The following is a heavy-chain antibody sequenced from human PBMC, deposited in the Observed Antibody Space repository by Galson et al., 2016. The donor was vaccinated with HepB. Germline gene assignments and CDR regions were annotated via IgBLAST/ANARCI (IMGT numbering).Heavy chain of an antibody. CDR1: GFTFSSYG. CDR2: ISGTAIRT. CDR3: AKGGYYDSWTDYFIGN. J-gene: IGHJ4*02. D-gene: IGHD3/OR15-3a*01. Sequence: SLRLSCAASGFTFSSYGMRWVRQAPGKGLEWVSGISGTAIRTYNADSVKGRFTISRDNSKNTLYLQMNSLRAEDTALYYCAKGGYYDSWTDYFIGNWGQGPLVTVSS. V-gene: IGHV3-23*01.